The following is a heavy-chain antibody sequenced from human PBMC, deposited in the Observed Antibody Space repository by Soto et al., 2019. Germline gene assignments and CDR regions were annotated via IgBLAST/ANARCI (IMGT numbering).Heavy chain of an antibody. CDR1: GFTFSNYG. CDR2: ILNDGSNR. V-gene: IGHV3-33*01. D-gene: IGHD3-10*01. J-gene: IGHJ6*02. Sequence: QVQLVESGGGVVQPGRSLRLSCAASGFTFSNYGMHWVRQAPGKGLEWVAVILNDGSNRYHADSVKDRFTISRDNSKNRLYLQMNSLGAEDTAVYYWARDDEYSGNGMDVWGQGTTVTVS. CDR3: ARDDEYSGNGMDV.